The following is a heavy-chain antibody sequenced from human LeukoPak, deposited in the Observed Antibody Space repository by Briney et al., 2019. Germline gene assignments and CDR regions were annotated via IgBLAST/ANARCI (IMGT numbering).Heavy chain of an antibody. Sequence: GGSLRLSCAASGFTFSSYSMNWVRQAPGKGLEWVSSINSSSSYIYYADPVKRRFTISRDNAKNSLYLQMNSLRAEDTAGYYCAKLTRFVETAMAPGSDYYYYMDVWGKGTTVTVSS. V-gene: IGHV3-21*01. CDR1: GFTFSSYS. D-gene: IGHD5-18*01. J-gene: IGHJ6*03. CDR2: INSSSSYI. CDR3: AKLTRFVETAMAPGSDYYYYMDV.